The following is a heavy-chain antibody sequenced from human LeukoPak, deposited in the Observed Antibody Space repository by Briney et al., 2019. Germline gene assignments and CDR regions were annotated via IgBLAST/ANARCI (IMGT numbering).Heavy chain of an antibody. CDR2: IIPIFGTA. D-gene: IGHD3-10*01. CDR1: GGTFSSYA. J-gene: IGHJ4*02. V-gene: IGHV1-69*13. CDR3: VLMVRGVREPNYFDY. Sequence: SVTVSCTASGGTFSSYAISWVRQAPGQGLEWMGGIIPIFGTANYAQKFQGRVTITADESTSTAYMELSSLRSEDTAVYYCVLMVRGVREPNYFDYWGQGTLVTVSS.